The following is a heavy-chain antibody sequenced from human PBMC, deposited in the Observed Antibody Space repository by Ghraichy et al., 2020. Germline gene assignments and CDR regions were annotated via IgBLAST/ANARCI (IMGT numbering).Heavy chain of an antibody. Sequence: GGSLRRSCAASGFTFSNYAMTWVRQAPGKGLEWVSGISSSGRSTFYADSVRGRFTISRDSSKNTVFLQMNSLRADDTAVYYCAKLRCGDNWGQGTLVTVSS. CDR2: ISSSGRST. D-gene: IGHD2-21*01. CDR3: AKLRCGDN. J-gene: IGHJ4*02. CDR1: GFTFSNYA. V-gene: IGHV3-23*01.